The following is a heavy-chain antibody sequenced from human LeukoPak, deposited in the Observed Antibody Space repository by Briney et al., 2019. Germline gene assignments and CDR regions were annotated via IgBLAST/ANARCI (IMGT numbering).Heavy chain of an antibody. J-gene: IGHJ4*02. V-gene: IGHV4-59*08. CDR1: GGSISSYY. CDR2: IYYSGST. CDR3: ARHRRGSYYFDY. Sequence: SETLSLTCTVSGGSISSYYWSWIRQPPGKGLEWIGYIYYSGSTYYNPSLKSRVTISVDTSKNQFSLKLSSVTAADTAVYYCARHRRGSYYFDYWGQGTLVTVSS. D-gene: IGHD1-26*01.